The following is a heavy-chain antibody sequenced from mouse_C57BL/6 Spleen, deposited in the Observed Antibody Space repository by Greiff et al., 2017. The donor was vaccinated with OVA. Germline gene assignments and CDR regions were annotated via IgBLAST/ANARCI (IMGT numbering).Heavy chain of an antibody. CDR1: GFTFSDYY. Sequence: EVMLVESEGGLVQPGSSMKLSCTASGFTFSDYYMAWVRQVPEKGLEWVANINYDGSSTYYLDSLKSRFIISRDNAKNILYLQMSSLKSEDTATYYCARDHTTAPFDYWGQGTTLTVSS. CDR3: ARDHTTAPFDY. D-gene: IGHD1-2*01. J-gene: IGHJ2*01. V-gene: IGHV5-16*01. CDR2: INYDGSST.